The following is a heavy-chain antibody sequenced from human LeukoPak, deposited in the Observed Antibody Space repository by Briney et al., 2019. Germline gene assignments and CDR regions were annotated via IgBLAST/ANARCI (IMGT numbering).Heavy chain of an antibody. CDR1: GYAFTSYG. CDR3: ARHIVGATVYYFDY. V-gene: IGHV1-18*01. J-gene: IGHJ4*02. Sequence: GASVKVSCKASGYAFTSYGISWVRQAPGQGLEWMGWISAYNGNTNYAQKLQGRVTMTTDTSTSTAYMELRSLRSDDTAVYYCARHIVGATVYYFDYWGQGTLVTVSS. D-gene: IGHD1-26*01. CDR2: ISAYNGNT.